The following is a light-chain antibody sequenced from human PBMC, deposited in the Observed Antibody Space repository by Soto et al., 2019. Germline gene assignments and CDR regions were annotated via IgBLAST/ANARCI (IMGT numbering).Light chain of an antibody. Sequence: ALTXPRSVSGSPGQSVTISCTGTSSDVGAYNYVSWYQQHPGQAPKFMIYDVSKRPSGVPDRFSGSKSGNTASLTISGLQADDEAAYYCCSYAGTYSYVFGTGTKVTVL. CDR2: DVS. V-gene: IGLV2-11*01. CDR1: SSDVGAYNY. J-gene: IGLJ1*01. CDR3: CSYAGTYSYV.